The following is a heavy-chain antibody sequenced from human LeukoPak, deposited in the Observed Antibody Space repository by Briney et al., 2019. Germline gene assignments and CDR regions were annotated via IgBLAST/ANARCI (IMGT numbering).Heavy chain of an antibody. CDR3: ARVRGFTGYGLIDY. D-gene: IGHD3-10*01. Sequence: GGSVSLLCAASGHLFDDYGMRGAPGASRRGWVYGMGKNWHGGSAGCADSVKGRLTISRDNAKNSLYLQRNSLRAEDTALYYCARVRGFTGYGLIDYWGQGTLVTASS. CDR2: KNWHGGSA. J-gene: IGHJ4*02. CDR1: GHLFDDYG. V-gene: IGHV3-20*04.